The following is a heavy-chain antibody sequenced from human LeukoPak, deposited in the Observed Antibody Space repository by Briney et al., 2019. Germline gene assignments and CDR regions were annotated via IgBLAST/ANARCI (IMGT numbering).Heavy chain of an antibody. D-gene: IGHD3-10*01. V-gene: IGHV4-39*01. CDR2: IYYSGRT. Sequence: PSETLFLTCTVSGGSINSTNYYWGWIRQPPGKGLEWIGNIYYSGRTYYNPSLKNRVTISVDTSKNQFSLMLSSVTAADAAVYYCASIGVNYYSWFDYWGQGTQVTVSS. J-gene: IGHJ4*02. CDR1: GGSINSTNYY. CDR3: ASIGVNYYSWFDY.